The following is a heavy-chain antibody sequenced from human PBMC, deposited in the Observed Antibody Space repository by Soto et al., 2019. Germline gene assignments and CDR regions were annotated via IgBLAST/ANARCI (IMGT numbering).Heavy chain of an antibody. V-gene: IGHV4-59*08. CDR3: ARPLSYCSGGSCDAFDI. Sequence: SETPSPTPTLSGGATTMYYSRWIRAPPAEGLEWIGYIYYSGSTNYNPSLKSRVTISVDTSKNQFSLKLSSVTAADTAVYYCARPLSYCSGGSCDAFDIWGQGTMVTVSS. CDR1: GGATTMYY. CDR2: IYYSGST. J-gene: IGHJ3*02. D-gene: IGHD2-15*01.